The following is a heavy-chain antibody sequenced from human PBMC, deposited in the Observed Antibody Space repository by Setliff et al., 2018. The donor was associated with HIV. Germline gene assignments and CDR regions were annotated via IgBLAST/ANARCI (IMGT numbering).Heavy chain of an antibody. CDR2: IKSKTDGGTT. J-gene: IGHJ4*02. CDR3: STRLRWSPEKIDY. Sequence: GGSPRLSCAASGFTFSNAWMNWVRQAPGKGLEWVGRIKSKTDGGTTDYAAPVKGRFTISRDDSKNTLYLQMNSLKTEDTAVYYCSTRLRWSPEKIDYWGQGTLVTVSS. V-gene: IGHV3-15*07. D-gene: IGHD6-13*01. CDR1: GFTFSNAW.